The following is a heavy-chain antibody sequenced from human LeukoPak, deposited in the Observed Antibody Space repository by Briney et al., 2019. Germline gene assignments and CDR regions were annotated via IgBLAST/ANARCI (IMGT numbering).Heavy chain of an antibody. J-gene: IGHJ6*04. D-gene: IGHD3-10*02. Sequence: GGSLRLSCAASGFTFSNSWMSWVRQAPGKGLEWVANIKQDVSEKYYVDSVKGRFTISRDNAKNSLYLQMNSLRAEDTAVYYCAELGITMIGGVWGKGTTVTISS. V-gene: IGHV3-7*01. CDR2: IKQDVSEK. CDR1: GFTFSNSW. CDR3: AELGITMIGGV.